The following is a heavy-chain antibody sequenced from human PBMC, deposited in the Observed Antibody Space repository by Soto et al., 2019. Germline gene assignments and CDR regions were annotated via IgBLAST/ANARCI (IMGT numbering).Heavy chain of an antibody. V-gene: IGHV4-39*01. Sequence: PSETLSLTCTVSGDSISSSSYYWGWIRQPPGKGLEWIGSIYYSGSTYYNPSLKSRVTIFLDTSQNQFSLKLNSVTAADTAVYYCARTDLMATIRAWGQGTLVTVSS. CDR2: IYYSGST. D-gene: IGHD5-12*01. J-gene: IGHJ5*02. CDR1: GDSISSSSYY. CDR3: ARTDLMATIRA.